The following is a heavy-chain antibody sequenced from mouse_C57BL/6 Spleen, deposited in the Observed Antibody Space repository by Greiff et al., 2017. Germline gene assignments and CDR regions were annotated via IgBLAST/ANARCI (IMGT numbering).Heavy chain of an antibody. V-gene: IGHV1-52*01. J-gene: IGHJ2*01. CDR3: ARGGGYDYDGY. Sequence: VQLQQPGAELVRPGSSVKLSCKASGYTFTSYWMHWVKQRPIQGLDWIGNIDPSDSETHYNQKFKDKATLTVDKSSSTAYMQLSSLTSEDSAIYYCARGGGYDYDGYWGQGTTLTVSS. CDR1: GYTFTSYW. D-gene: IGHD2-4*01. CDR2: IDPSDSET.